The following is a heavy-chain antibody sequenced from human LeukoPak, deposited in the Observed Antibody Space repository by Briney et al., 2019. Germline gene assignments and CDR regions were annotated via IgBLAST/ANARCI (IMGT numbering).Heavy chain of an antibody. CDR1: GFTFSSYA. CDR2: ISSSSSYI. D-gene: IGHD2-21*02. V-gene: IGHV3-21*01. CDR3: ASERMSGQAVVTALDY. J-gene: IGHJ4*02. Sequence: PGGSLRLSCAASEFTSGFTFSSYAMRWVRQAPGKGLEWVSAISSSSSYIYYADSVRGRFTISRDNAKNSLYLQMNSLRGEDTAVYYCASERMSGQAVVTALDYWGQGTLVTVSS.